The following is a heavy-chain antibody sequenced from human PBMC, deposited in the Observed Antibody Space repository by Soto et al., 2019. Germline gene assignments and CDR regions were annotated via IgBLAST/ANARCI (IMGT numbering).Heavy chain of an antibody. J-gene: IGHJ4*02. D-gene: IGHD1-26*01. Sequence: SETLSLTCAVYGKSLSGYYWSWIRQPPGKALEWIGEINHSGNTNYNPSLKSRVTISVDTSKNQLFLNLSSVTAAGTAMYYCARHHVRGRTIAGAAEFWGQGTLVTVSS. CDR1: GKSLSGYY. CDR3: ARHHVRGRTIAGAAEF. V-gene: IGHV4-34*01. CDR2: INHSGNT.